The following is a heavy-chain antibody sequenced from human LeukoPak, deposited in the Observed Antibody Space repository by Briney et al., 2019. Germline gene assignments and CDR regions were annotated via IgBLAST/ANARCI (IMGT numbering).Heavy chain of an antibody. D-gene: IGHD5-12*01. J-gene: IGHJ4*02. CDR1: GFTFSSYA. V-gene: IGHV3-23*01. CDR2: VSGSGGST. Sequence: GGPLRLSCAVSGFTFSSYAMSWVRQAPGKGLEWVSGVSGSGGSTYYADSVKGRFTISRDNSKNTLYLQMNSLRAEDTAVYYCAKDLDIVATITGNWGQGTLVTVSS. CDR3: AKDLDIVATITGN.